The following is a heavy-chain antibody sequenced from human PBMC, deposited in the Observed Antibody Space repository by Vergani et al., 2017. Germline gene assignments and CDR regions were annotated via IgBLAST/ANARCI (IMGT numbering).Heavy chain of an antibody. CDR3: ARVEIRFGEWLTRGMDV. CDR2: INSDGSST. CDR1: GFTFSSYW. J-gene: IGHJ6*02. Sequence: EVQLVESGGGLVQPGGSLRLSCAASGFTFSSYWMHWVRQAPGKGLVWVSRINSDGSSTSYADSVKGRFTISRDNAKNTLYLQMNSLRAEDTAVYYCARVEIRFGEWLTRGMDVWGQGTTVTVSS. D-gene: IGHD3-10*01. V-gene: IGHV3-74*01.